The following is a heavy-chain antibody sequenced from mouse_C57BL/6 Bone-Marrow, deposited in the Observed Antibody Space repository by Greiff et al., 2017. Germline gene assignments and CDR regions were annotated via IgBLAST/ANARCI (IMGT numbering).Heavy chain of an antibody. D-gene: IGHD2-1*01. Sequence: EVNVVESGGGLVKPGASLKLSCAASGFTFSSYAMSWVRQTPEKRLEWVATISDGGSYTYYPDNVQGRFTISRDNSKNNLYLQMSHLKSEDTAVYYCARVVCYYLDDWGQGTTLTVSS. CDR2: ISDGGSYT. CDR3: ARVVCYYLDD. V-gene: IGHV5-4*03. J-gene: IGHJ2*01. CDR1: GFTFSSYA.